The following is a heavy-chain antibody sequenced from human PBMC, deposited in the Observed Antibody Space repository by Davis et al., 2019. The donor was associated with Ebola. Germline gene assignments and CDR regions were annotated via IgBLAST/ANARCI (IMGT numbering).Heavy chain of an antibody. V-gene: IGHV4-59*12. Sequence: SETLSLTCTVSGGSISSYYWSWIRQPPGKGLEWIGYIYYSGSTNYNPSLKSRVTISVDKSKNQFSLKLSSVTAADTAVYYCARVSEDYGDWRFDYWGQGTLVTVSS. CDR1: GGSISSYY. CDR3: ARVSEDYGDWRFDY. J-gene: IGHJ4*02. CDR2: IYYSGST. D-gene: IGHD4-17*01.